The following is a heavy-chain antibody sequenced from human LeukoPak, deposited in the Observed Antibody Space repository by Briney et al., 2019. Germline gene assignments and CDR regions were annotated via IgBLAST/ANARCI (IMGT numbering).Heavy chain of an antibody. CDR2: ISSSSVYI. CDR3: ARDVGKAYFDY. Sequence: GGSLRLSCAASGFTFSSYGMKWVRQAPGKVLEWVSSISSSSVYIYYADSVKGRFTISRDNAKNSLYLQMASLRAEDTAVYYCARDVGKAYFDYWGQGTLVTVSS. CDR1: GFTFSSYG. J-gene: IGHJ4*02. V-gene: IGHV3-21*01. D-gene: IGHD2-15*01.